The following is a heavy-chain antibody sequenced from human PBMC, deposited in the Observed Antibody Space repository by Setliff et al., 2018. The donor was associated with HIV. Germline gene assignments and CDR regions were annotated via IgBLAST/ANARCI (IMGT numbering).Heavy chain of an antibody. J-gene: IGHJ4*02. CDR3: TRRRRAPGIEDLEAY. V-gene: IGHV5-51*01. D-gene: IGHD1-26*01. CDR1: GYRFTNYW. Sequence: GESLKISCTASGYRFTNYWIGWVRQMPGKGLEWIGVIYPGDFVTRYGPSFQGQVSISADRSITTAYLQWSSLKASDTAMYYCTRRRRAPGIEDLEAYWGQGTLVTVSS. CDR2: IYPGDFVT.